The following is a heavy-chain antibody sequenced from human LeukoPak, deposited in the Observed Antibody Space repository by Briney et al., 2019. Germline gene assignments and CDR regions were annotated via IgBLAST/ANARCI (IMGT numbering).Heavy chain of an antibody. CDR3: ADGYYDSSGYFLDY. J-gene: IGHJ4*02. Sequence: SVKVSCKASGGTFSSYAISWVRQAPGQGLEWMGGIIPIFGTANYAQKFQGRVTITADESTSTAYMELSSLRSEDTTVYYCADGYYDSSGYFLDYWGQGTLVTVSS. V-gene: IGHV1-69*13. CDR1: GGTFSSYA. CDR2: IIPIFGTA. D-gene: IGHD3-22*01.